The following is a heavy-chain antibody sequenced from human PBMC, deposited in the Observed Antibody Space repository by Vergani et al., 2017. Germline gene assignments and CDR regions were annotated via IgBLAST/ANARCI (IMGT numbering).Heavy chain of an antibody. J-gene: IGHJ4*02. CDR2: ISWNSGSI. V-gene: IGHV3-9*01. Sequence: EVQLLESGGGLVQPGGSLRLSCAASGFTFSSYAMHWVRQAPGKGLEWVSGISWNSGSIGYADSVKGRFTISRDNAKNSLYLQMNSLRAEDTALYYCAKVGSGSYNDYWGQGTLVTVSS. CDR3: AKVGSGSYNDY. CDR1: GFTFSSYA. D-gene: IGHD1-26*01.